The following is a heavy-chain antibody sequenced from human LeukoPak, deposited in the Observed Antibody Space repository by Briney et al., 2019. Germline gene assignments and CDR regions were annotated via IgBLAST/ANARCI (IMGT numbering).Heavy chain of an antibody. CDR1: GFTFSYYG. CDR3: AKDLGYCSSTSCYWYYYYMDV. D-gene: IGHD2-2*01. Sequence: PGGSLRLSCAASGFTFSYYGMHWVHQAPGKGLEWVAIISFDGSSTYYADSVKGRFTISRDNSKNTVYLQMNSLRGEDTAVYYCAKDLGYCSSTSCYWYYYYMDVWGKGTTVTVSS. CDR2: ISFDGSST. V-gene: IGHV3-30*18. J-gene: IGHJ6*03.